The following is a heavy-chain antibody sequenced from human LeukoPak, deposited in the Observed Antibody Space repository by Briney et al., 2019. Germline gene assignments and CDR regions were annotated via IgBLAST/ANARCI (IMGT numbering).Heavy chain of an antibody. D-gene: IGHD1-26*01. J-gene: IGHJ4*02. CDR3: AKDDGAWELGGFDY. CDR1: GFSFSSFG. V-gene: IGHV3-33*06. CDR2: IWYDGSNK. Sequence: PGGSLRLSCAASGFSFSSFGMHWVRQAPGKGLEWVAVIWYDGSNKYYGDSVKGRFTISRDNSKNTLYLQMNSLRAEDTAVYYCAKDDGAWELGGFDYWGQGTLVTVSS.